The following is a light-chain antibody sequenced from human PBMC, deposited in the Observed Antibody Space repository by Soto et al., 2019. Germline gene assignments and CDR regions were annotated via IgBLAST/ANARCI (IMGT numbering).Light chain of an antibody. CDR2: GAS. CDR3: QLYGSSPVFT. V-gene: IGKV3-20*01. CDR1: QSVSSSY. J-gene: IGKJ3*01. Sequence: EIVLTQSPGTLSLSPGERATLSCRASQSVSSSYLAWYQQKHGQAPRILIYGASSRATGIPDRFSGSGSGTYLALTISRLESEDFAVYYCQLYGSSPVFTFGPGTKVDIK.